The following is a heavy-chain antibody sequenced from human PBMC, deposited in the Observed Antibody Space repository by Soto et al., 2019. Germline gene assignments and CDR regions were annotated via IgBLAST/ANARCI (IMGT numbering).Heavy chain of an antibody. D-gene: IGHD3-3*02. J-gene: IGHJ4*02. CDR2: IYYSGST. CDR1: GCSIISSIYY. V-gene: IGHV4-39*01. Sequence: PSETLSRTCTVSGCSIISSIYYWCWIRQPPGKGLEWIGSIYYSGSTYYNPSLKSRVTISVDTSKNKFSLKLSSVTAADTAVYYCERINGIIEYWGQGTMVNVSS. CDR3: ERINGIIEY.